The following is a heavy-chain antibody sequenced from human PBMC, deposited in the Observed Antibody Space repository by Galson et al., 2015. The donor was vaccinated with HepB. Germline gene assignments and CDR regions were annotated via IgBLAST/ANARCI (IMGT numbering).Heavy chain of an antibody. V-gene: IGHV4-30-2*01. D-gene: IGHD6-13*01. CDR3: ASGPQGSSSWGHWFDP. J-gene: IGHJ5*02. CDR2: IYQSGST. Sequence: TLSLTCAVSGGSISSGGYSWAWIRQPPGKGLEWIGYIYQSGSTYYNPSLKSRVTISVDRSKNQFSLKLSSVTAADTAVYYCASGPQGSSSWGHWFDPWGQGTLVTVSS. CDR1: GGSISSGGYS.